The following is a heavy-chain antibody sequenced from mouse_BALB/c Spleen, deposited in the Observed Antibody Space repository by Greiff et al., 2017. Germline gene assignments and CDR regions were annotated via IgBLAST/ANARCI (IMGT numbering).Heavy chain of an antibody. D-gene: IGHD2-2*01. CDR3: ERGGYDGYFDV. J-gene: IGHJ1*01. V-gene: IGHV1-87*01. Sequence: QVHVKQSGAELARPGASVKLSCKASGYTFTSYWMQWVKQRPGQGLEWIGAIYPGDGDTRYTQKFKGKATLTADKSSSTAYMQLSSLTSEDSAVYYCERGGYDGYFDVWGAGTTVTVSS. CDR1: GYTFTSYW. CDR2: IYPGDGDT.